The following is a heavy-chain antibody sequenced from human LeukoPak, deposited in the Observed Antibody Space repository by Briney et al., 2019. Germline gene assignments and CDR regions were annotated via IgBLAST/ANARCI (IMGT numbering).Heavy chain of an antibody. V-gene: IGHV3-66*01. Sequence: GGSLRLSCAASGFTVSSNYMSWVRQAPGKGLVWVSVIYSGGSTYYADSVKGRFTISRDNSKNTLYLQMNSLRAEDTAVYYCARERRAAASDWGQGTLVTVSS. CDR1: GFTVSSNY. D-gene: IGHD6-13*01. CDR2: IYSGGST. J-gene: IGHJ4*02. CDR3: ARERRAAASD.